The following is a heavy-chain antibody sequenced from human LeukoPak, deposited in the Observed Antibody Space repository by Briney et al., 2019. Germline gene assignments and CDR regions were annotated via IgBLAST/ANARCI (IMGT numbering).Heavy chain of an antibody. V-gene: IGHV3-23*01. CDR3: ARNENSGWGYFDY. CDR1: RVTFNSYA. D-gene: IGHD5-12*01. CDR2: IGGSSGIT. Sequence: PGGSLRLSCAASRVTFNSYAMSWVRQAPGKGLEWVSVIGGSSGITFYVGSVKGRFTISRDNSKDTLYLQMNSLRAEDTAVYYCARNENSGWGYFDYWGQGTLVTVSS. J-gene: IGHJ4*02.